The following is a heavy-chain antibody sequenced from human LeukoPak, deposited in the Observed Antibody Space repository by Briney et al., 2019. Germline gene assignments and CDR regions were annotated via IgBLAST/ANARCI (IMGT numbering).Heavy chain of an antibody. J-gene: IGHJ3*02. CDR1: GGTFSSYA. CDR2: IIPIFGTA. D-gene: IGHD3/OR15-3a*01. V-gene: IGHV1-69*06. Sequence: ASVKVSCKASGGTFSSYAISWVRQASGQGHEWMGGIIPIFGTANYAQKFQGRVTITADKSTSTAYMELSSLRSEDTAVYYCARDLGLIFGDAFDIWGQGTTVTVSS. CDR3: ARDLGLIFGDAFDI.